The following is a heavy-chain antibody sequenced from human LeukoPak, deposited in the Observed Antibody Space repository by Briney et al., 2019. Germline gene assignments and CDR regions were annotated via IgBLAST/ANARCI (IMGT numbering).Heavy chain of an antibody. D-gene: IGHD3-22*01. J-gene: IGHJ4*02. CDR2: ISSSGSTI. CDR3: ATLPAPSDSSGYSTDY. CDR1: GFTFDTYA. V-gene: IGHV3-11*01. Sequence: GGSLRLSCAASGFTFDTYAMSWVRQAPGKGLEWVSYISSSGSTIYYADSVKGRFTISRDNAKNSLYLQMNSLRAEDTAVYYCATLPAPSDSSGYSTDYWGQGTLVTVSS.